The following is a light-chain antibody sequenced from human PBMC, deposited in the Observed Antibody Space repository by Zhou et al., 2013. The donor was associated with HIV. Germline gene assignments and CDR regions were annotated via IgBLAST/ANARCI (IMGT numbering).Light chain of an antibody. J-gene: IGKJ3*01. CDR1: QGIRHD. V-gene: IGKV1-17*01. CDR3: QQYRTYPFT. CDR2: AAS. Sequence: DIQMTQSPSSLSASVGDRVTITCRASQGIRHDLGWYQQRPGKAPKRLIYAASSLQSGVPSRFSGSGSGTEFTLTISSLQPDDFATYHCQQYRTYPFTFGPGSTVDIK.